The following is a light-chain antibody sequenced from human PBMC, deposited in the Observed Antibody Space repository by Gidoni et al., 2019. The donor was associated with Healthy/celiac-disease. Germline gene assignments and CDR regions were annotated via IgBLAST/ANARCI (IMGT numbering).Light chain of an antibody. CDR2: GIS. J-gene: IGLJ2*01. CDR1: SSNIGADYD. V-gene: IGLV1-40*01. Sequence: QSVLPQPPSVSGAPGQRVTISCSGSSSNIGADYDVHWYQQLPGTAPKLLLSGISHRPSGVPDRFAGSKSDTSASLAITGLQTEDEADYYCQSYDTSLRGSVFGGGTKLTVL. CDR3: QSYDTSLRGSV.